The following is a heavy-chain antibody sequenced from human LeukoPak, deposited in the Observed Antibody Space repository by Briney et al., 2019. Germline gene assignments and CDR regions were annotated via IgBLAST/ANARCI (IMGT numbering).Heavy chain of an antibody. CDR3: VLGMTSYYYYGMDV. D-gene: IGHD1-14*01. V-gene: IGHV1-18*01. J-gene: IGHJ6*02. CDR1: GYTFTSYG. CDR2: ISAYIGNT. Sequence: ASVKVSCKASGYTFTSYGISWVRQAPGQGLEWMGWISAYIGNTNYAQKLQGRVTMTTDTSTSTAYMELRSLRSDDTAVYYCVLGMTSYYYYGMDVWGQGTTVTVSS.